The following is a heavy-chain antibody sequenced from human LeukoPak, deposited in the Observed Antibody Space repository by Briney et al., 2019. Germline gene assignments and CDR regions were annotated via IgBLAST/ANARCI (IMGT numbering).Heavy chain of an antibody. CDR1: GFTFGPYT. V-gene: IGHV3-64*01. D-gene: IGHD3-9*01. Sequence: GGSLRLSCVASGFTFGPYTMHWVRQAPGKGLEFVSAIIHNGGTTYYGNSVKGRFTISRDNSKSTLYLQMGSLRPEDMAVYYCARERAGYYLDVWGKGTTVTVSS. CDR3: ARERAGYYLDV. CDR2: IIHNGGTT. J-gene: IGHJ6*04.